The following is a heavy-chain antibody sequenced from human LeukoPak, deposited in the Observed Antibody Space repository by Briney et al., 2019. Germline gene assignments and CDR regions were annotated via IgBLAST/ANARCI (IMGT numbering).Heavy chain of an antibody. CDR2: IWYDGSNK. CDR3: ARVGDPKYYYYGMDV. Sequence: GGSLRLSCAASGFAFRSNWMHWVRQAPGKGLEWVAVIWYDGSNKYYADSVKGRFTISRDNSKNTLYLQMNSLRAEDTAVYYCARVGDPKYYYYGMDVWGQGTTVTVSS. D-gene: IGHD2-21*02. J-gene: IGHJ6*02. V-gene: IGHV3-33*08. CDR1: GFAFRSNW.